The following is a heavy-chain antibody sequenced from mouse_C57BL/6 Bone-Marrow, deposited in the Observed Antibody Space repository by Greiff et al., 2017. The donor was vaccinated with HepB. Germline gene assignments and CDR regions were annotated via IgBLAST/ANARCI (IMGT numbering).Heavy chain of an antibody. D-gene: IGHD3-2*02. CDR1: GFTFTDYY. J-gene: IGHJ3*01. V-gene: IGHV7-3*01. Sequence: EVKVVESGGGLVQPGGSLSLSCAASGFTFTDYYMSWVRQPPGKALEWLGFIRNKANGYTTEYSASVKGRFTISRDNSQSILYLQMNALRAEDSATYYCARYGGTAQAKAWFAYWGQGTLVTVSA. CDR2: IRNKANGYTT. CDR3: ARYGGTAQAKAWFAY.